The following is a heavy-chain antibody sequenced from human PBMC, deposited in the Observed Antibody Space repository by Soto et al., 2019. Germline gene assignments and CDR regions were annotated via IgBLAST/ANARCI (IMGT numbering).Heavy chain of an antibody. J-gene: IGHJ4*02. CDR3: ARCPSDYDSSGYYCWFDY. D-gene: IGHD3-22*01. V-gene: IGHV3-48*03. CDR1: GFTFSSYE. Sequence: GSLRLSCAASGFTFSSYEMNWVRQAPGKGLEWVSYISSSGSTIYYADSVKGRFTISRDNAKNSLYLQMNSLRAEDTAVYYCARCPSDYDSSGYYCWFDYWGQGTLVTVSS. CDR2: ISSSGSTI.